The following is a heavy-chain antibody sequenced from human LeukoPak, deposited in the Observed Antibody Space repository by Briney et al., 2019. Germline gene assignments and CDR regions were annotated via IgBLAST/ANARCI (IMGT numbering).Heavy chain of an antibody. CDR2: IIPIFGTA. V-gene: IGHV1-69*13. D-gene: IGHD6-19*01. Sequence: ASVKVSCKASGYTITSYAINWVRQAPGQGLEWMGGIIPIFGTANYAQKFQGRVTITADESTSTAYMELSSLRSEDTAVYYCARDRSSGWYQTYYFDYWGQGTLVTVSS. CDR3: ARDRSSGWYQTYYFDY. CDR1: GYTITSYA. J-gene: IGHJ4*02.